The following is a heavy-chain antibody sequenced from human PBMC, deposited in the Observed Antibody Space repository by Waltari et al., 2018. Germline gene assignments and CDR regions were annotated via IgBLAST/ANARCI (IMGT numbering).Heavy chain of an antibody. CDR1: GFTFSTYA. CDR2: ISGSDHYT. Sequence: QLLESGGGLVQPGRSLRLSCAAYGFTFSTYAMSMVRQAPGKGLEWVSTISGSDHYTYYADSVKGRFTISRDNSKNTLYLQMNSLRAEDTAVYYCAKNRESTINYFDYWGQGTLVTVSS. CDR3: AKNRESTINYFDY. V-gene: IGHV3-23*01. J-gene: IGHJ4*02. D-gene: IGHD1-1*01.